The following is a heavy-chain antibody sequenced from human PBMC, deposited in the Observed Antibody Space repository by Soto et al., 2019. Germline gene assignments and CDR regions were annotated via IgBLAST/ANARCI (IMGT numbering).Heavy chain of an antibody. V-gene: IGHV5-51*01. J-gene: IGHJ6*02. Sequence: GESLKISCKGSGYSFTSYWIGWVRQMPGKGLEWMGIIYPGDSDTRYSPSFQGQVTISADKSISTAYLQWSSLKASDTAMYYCASSSDFWSGYPYYYYGMDVWGQGTTVTVSS. CDR1: GYSFTSYW. CDR2: IYPGDSDT. CDR3: ASSSDFWSGYPYYYYGMDV. D-gene: IGHD3-3*01.